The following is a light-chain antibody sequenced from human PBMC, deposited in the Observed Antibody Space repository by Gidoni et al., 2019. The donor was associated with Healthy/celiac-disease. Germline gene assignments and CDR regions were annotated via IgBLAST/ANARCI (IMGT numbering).Light chain of an antibody. Sequence: DIQMTQSPSSLSASVGDRVTITCRTSQSISNFLNWYQQKPGKAPQLLIYSASSLQSGVPSRFSGSGSGTDFTLTISSLQPEDFATYYCQQSYSTVTFGGGTKVEIK. CDR1: QSISNF. CDR3: QQSYSTVT. J-gene: IGKJ4*01. V-gene: IGKV1-39*01. CDR2: SAS.